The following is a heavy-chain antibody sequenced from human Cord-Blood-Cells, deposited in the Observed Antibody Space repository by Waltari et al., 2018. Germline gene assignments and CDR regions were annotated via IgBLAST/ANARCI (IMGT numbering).Heavy chain of an antibody. D-gene: IGHD6-13*01. V-gene: IGHV4-39*01. Sequence: QLQLQESGAGLVKPSETLSLTCTVSGGSISSSSYYWGWIRQPPGKGLEWIGSIYYSGGTCYNPSLKSRVTISVDTSKNQFSLKLSSVTAADTAVYYWAGRGIAAAGDAFDIWGQGTMVTVSS. CDR2: IYYSGGT. J-gene: IGHJ3*02. CDR1: GGSISSSSYY. CDR3: AGRGIAAAGDAFDI.